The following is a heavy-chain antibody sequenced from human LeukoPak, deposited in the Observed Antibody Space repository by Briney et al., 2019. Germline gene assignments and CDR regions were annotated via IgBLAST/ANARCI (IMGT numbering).Heavy chain of an antibody. J-gene: IGHJ4*02. CDR2: IWSEGSNK. CDR3: ARGSGSFSGGFDY. CDR1: GFPFSSYG. D-gene: IGHD1-26*01. Sequence: SGGSLRLSCAASGFPFSSYGMHWVRQTPGKGLEWVAVIWSEGSNKYYADSVKGRFTLSRDNSKNTLYLQMNSLRAEDTAVYYCARGSGSFSGGFDYWGQGTLVTVSS. V-gene: IGHV3-33*01.